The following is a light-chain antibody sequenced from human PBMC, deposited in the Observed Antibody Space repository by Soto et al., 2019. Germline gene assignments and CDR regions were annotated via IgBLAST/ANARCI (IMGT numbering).Light chain of an antibody. CDR2: DAS. CDR1: QSLGIW. Sequence: DIQMTQSPSTLSASVGDRVTITCRASQSLGIWLAWHQQKPGKAPKLLIYDASTLKSGVPSRFSGSGSGTEFTLTISSLQPDDFATYYCQQYNSRTFGQGTKVDIK. CDR3: QQYNSRT. J-gene: IGKJ1*01. V-gene: IGKV1-5*01.